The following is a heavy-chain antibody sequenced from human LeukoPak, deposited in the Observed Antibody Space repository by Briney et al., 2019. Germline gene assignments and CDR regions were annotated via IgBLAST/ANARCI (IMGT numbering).Heavy chain of an antibody. V-gene: IGHV4-30-2*01. CDR1: GGSISSGGYY. CDR2: IYHSGST. Sequence: SQTLSLTCTVSGGSISSGGYYWSWIRQPPGKGLEWIGYIYHSGSTYYNPSLTSRVTISVDRSKNQFSLRLSSVTAADTAVYYCARGGDLITMIVVVPIDYWGQGTLVTVSS. CDR3: ARGGDLITMIVVVPIDY. J-gene: IGHJ4*02. D-gene: IGHD3-22*01.